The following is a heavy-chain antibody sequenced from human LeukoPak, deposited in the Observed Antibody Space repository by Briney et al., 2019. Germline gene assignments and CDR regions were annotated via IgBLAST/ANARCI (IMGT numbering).Heavy chain of an antibody. D-gene: IGHD2-15*01. V-gene: IGHV1-69*13. CDR1: GGTFSSYA. CDR3: ARYRSGGSCYSCLDY. Sequence: ASVKVSCKASGGTFSSYAISWVRQAPGQGLEWMGGIIPIFGTANYAQKFQGRVTITADESTSTAYMELSSLRSEDTAVYYCARYRSGGSCYSCLDYWGQGTLVTVSS. CDR2: IIPIFGTA. J-gene: IGHJ4*02.